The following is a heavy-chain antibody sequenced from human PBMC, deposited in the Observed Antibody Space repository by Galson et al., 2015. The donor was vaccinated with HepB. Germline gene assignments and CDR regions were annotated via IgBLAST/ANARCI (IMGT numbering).Heavy chain of an antibody. D-gene: IGHD1-26*01. CDR3: ARGGVGATLFDY. CDR1: GGTFSSYA. V-gene: IGHV1-69*10. Sequence: SVKVSCKASGGTFSSYAISWVRQAPGQGLEWMGGIIPILGIANYAQKFQGRVTITADKSTSTAYMELSSLRSEDTAVYYCARGGVGATLFDYWGQGTLVTVSS. CDR2: IIPILGIA. J-gene: IGHJ4*02.